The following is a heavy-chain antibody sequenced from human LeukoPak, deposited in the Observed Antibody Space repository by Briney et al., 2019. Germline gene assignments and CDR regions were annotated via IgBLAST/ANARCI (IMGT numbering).Heavy chain of an antibody. CDR3: ARDCRNYYDSSDTFDY. CDR1: GFTFSDYY. CDR2: ISSSGSTI. V-gene: IGHV3-11*04. J-gene: IGHJ4*02. D-gene: IGHD3-22*01. Sequence: GGSLRLSCAASGFTFSDYYVSWIRQAPGKGLEWVSYISSSGSTIYYADSVKGRFTISRDNAKNSLYLQMNSLRAEDTAVYYCARDCRNYYDSSDTFDYWGQGTLVTVSS.